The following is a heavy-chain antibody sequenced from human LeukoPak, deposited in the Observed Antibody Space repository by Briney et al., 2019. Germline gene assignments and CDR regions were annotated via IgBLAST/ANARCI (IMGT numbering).Heavy chain of an antibody. Sequence: GRSLRLSCAGAGFTFSNYGMHWVRQAPGKGLEWVSVISYEGGTTYYADSVKGRFTISRDNSRNTLFLQMDSLRPEDTAVYYCAKEGTAGISTWYDNWGQGTLVTVSS. D-gene: IGHD6-19*01. CDR2: ISYEGGTT. CDR1: GFTFSNYG. V-gene: IGHV3-30*18. CDR3: AKEGTAGISTWYDN. J-gene: IGHJ4*02.